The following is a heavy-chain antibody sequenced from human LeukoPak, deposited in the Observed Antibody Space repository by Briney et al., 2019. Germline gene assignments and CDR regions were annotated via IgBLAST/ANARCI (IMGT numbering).Heavy chain of an antibody. Sequence: ASVKVSCKASGGTFSSYAISWVRQAPGQGLEWMGGIIPIFGTANYAQKFQGRVTITADESTSTAYMELSSLRSEDTAVYYCARGQDNYDILTGDYYYYYYMDVWGKGTTVTISS. D-gene: IGHD3-9*01. CDR2: IIPIFGTA. CDR1: GGTFSSYA. J-gene: IGHJ6*03. V-gene: IGHV1-69*13. CDR3: ARGQDNYDILTGDYYYYYYMDV.